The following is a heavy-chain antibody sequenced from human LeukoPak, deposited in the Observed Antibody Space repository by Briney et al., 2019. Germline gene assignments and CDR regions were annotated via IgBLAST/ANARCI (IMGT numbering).Heavy chain of an antibody. J-gene: IGHJ4*02. CDR1: GFTFSSYA. V-gene: IGHV3-23*01. CDR3: AKDSRLWFGENFDY. Sequence: GGSLRLSCAASGFTFSSYAMNWVRQAPGKGLEWVSAISGSGGSTNYADSVKGRFTISRDNSKNTLYLQMNSLRAEDTAVYYCAKDSRLWFGENFDYWGQGTLVTVSS. CDR2: ISGSGGST. D-gene: IGHD3-10*01.